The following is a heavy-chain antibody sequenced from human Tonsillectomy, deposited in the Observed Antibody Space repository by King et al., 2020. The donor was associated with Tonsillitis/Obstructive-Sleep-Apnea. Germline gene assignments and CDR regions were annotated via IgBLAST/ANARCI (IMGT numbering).Heavy chain of an antibody. CDR3: ARQNYDSSGYYYPYYYHYMDV. Sequence: QLQESGPGLVKPSETLSLTCTVSGGSISSSSYYWGWIRQPPGKGLEWIGSFYYSGGTYYNPSLKSRLTISVDTSKNQFSLKLSSVTAADTAVYYCARQNYDSSGYYYPYYYHYMDVWGKGTTVTVSS. CDR1: GGSISSSSYY. CDR2: FYYSGGT. V-gene: IGHV4-39*01. J-gene: IGHJ6*03. D-gene: IGHD3-22*01.